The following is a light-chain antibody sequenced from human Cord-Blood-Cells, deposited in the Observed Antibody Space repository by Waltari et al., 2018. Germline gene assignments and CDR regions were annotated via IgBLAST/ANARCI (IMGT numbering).Light chain of an antibody. CDR3: CSYAGSSTV. J-gene: IGLJ1*01. V-gene: IGLV2-23*03. CDR2: EGS. Sequence: QSALPQPASVSGSPGQSITISCPGTSSAVGSYNLVSWYQQHPGKAPKLMIYEGSKRPSGVSNRFSGSKSGNTASLTISGLQAEDEADYYCCSYAGSSTVFGTGTKVTVL. CDR1: SSAVGSYNL.